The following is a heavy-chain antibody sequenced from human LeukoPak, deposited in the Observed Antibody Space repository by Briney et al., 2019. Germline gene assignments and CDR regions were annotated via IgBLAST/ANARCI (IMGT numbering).Heavy chain of an antibody. V-gene: IGHV4-34*01. CDR2: INHSGST. CDR3: ARGIGIYYGDYLGLDY. D-gene: IGHD4-17*01. J-gene: IGHJ4*02. Sequence: PGGSLRLSCAASGFTFSDYYMSWIRQPPGKGLEWIGEINHSGSTNYNPSLKSRVTISVDTSKNQFSLKLSSVTAADTAVYYCARGIGIYYGDYLGLDYWGQGTLVTVSS. CDR1: GFTFSDYY.